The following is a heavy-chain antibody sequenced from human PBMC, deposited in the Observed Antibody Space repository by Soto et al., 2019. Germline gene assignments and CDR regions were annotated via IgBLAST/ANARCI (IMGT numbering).Heavy chain of an antibody. CDR2: TYHTGST. CDR3: ATDSAGRGPFDP. J-gene: IGHJ5*02. D-gene: IGHD3-10*01. V-gene: IGHV4-59*13. Sequence: SETLSLTCTISGGSFGTNYWSWIRQAPGKALEWIGYTYHTGSTKYNPSLKSRATISVDTSKNQFSLTLNSATAADTAVYYCATDSAGRGPFDPWGQGIMVTVSS. CDR1: GGSFGTNY.